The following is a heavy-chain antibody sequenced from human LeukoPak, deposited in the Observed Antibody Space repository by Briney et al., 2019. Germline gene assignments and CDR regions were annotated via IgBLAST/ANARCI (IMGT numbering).Heavy chain of an antibody. J-gene: IGHJ3*02. CDR2: IYYTGNT. D-gene: IGHD6-6*01. CDR1: GGSISTYY. V-gene: IGHV4-59*01. Sequence: SETLSLTCTVSGGSISTYYWSWIRQPPGKGLEWIGYIYYTGNTNYNPSLESRITISVDTSKNQFSLKLSSVTAADTAFYYCARSASSSSRSAFDIWGQGTMVTVSS. CDR3: ARSASSSSRSAFDI.